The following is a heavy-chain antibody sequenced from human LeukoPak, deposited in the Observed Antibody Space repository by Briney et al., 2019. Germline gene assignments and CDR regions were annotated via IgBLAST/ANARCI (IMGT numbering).Heavy chain of an antibody. CDR2: SSYDGSHE. CDR3: AKDKFSYCSGGSCYSRPLDF. D-gene: IGHD2-15*01. CDR1: GFTFNTYG. J-gene: IGHJ4*02. Sequence: GGSLRLSCVASGFTFNTYGMHWVRQTPGKGLEWVAVSSYDGSHEFYADSVKGRFTLSRDNSQNKLYLQMSSLRFEDTAIYYCAKDKFSYCSGGSCYSRPLDFWGQGALVTVSS. V-gene: IGHV3-30*18.